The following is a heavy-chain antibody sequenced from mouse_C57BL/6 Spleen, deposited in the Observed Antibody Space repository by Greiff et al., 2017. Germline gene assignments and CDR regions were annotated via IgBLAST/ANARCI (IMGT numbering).Heavy chain of an antibody. CDR2: IYPGDGDT. D-gene: IGHD2-5*01. CDR1: GYAFSSSW. J-gene: IGHJ4*01. Sequence: LQESGPELVKPGASVKISCKASGYAFSSSWMNWVKQRPGKGLEWIGRIYPGDGDTNYNGKFKGKATLTADKSSSTAYMQLSSLTSEDSAVYFCARNSYSKEGAMDYWGQGTSVTVSS. CDR3: ARNSYSKEGAMDY. V-gene: IGHV1-82*01.